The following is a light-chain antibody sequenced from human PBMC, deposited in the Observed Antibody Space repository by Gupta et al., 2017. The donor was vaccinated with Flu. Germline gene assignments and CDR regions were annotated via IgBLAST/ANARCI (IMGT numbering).Light chain of an antibody. Sequence: HELTQPPSVAVSPGQTVEIPSYGDVLSEAYAYWYRQKPDQAPVVVIHKDTKRPSGIPERITGSNSGTTAILTITGVQAEDEGVYYCQTADSNHNWVFGGGTKLTVL. CDR2: KDT. CDR3: QTADSNHNWV. CDR1: VLSEAY. V-gene: IGLV3-25*03. J-gene: IGLJ3*02.